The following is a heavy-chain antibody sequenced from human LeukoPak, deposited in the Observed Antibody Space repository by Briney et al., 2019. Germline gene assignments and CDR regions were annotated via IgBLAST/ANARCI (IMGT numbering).Heavy chain of an antibody. D-gene: IGHD6-19*01. J-gene: IGHJ4*02. V-gene: IGHV1-3*02. CDR3: ARGGSSGWSPFDF. CDR2: SSAGNGDT. CDR1: GYTFTGYT. Sequence: ASVKVSCKASGYTFTGYTIHWVRQSPGQSLEWMGWSSAGNGDTEYSQKFQGRVAITRDTSASPAYMELHSLRSEDVAVYYCARGGSSGWSPFDFWGQGTLVTVSS.